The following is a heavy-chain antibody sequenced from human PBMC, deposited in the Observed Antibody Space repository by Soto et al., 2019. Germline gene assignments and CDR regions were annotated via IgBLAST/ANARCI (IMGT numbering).Heavy chain of an antibody. V-gene: IGHV4-59*01. J-gene: IGHJ4*02. D-gene: IGHD3-22*01. Sequence: ETLSLTCTVSGGSISSYYWSWIRQPPGKGLEWIGYIYYSGSTNYNPSLKSRVTISVDTSKNQFSLKLSSVTAADTAVYYCARHFLDYYDSSGFDYWGQGTLVTVSS. CDR1: GGSISSYY. CDR2: IYYSGST. CDR3: ARHFLDYYDSSGFDY.